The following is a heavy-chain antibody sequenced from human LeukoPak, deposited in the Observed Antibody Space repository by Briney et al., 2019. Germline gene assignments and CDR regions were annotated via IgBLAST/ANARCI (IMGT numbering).Heavy chain of an antibody. D-gene: IGHD3-3*01. Sequence: PSETLSLTCTVSSRSISSGAYYWGWIRQPPGKGLEWVGSIYHSGSTFYNPSLKGRVTISVDTSKNQYYLKLTCVTGADTAVFFCAKEEFGSACFDSGGQGTLVTVSS. V-gene: IGHV4-39*07. CDR3: AKEEFGSACFDS. J-gene: IGHJ4*02. CDR2: IYHSGST. CDR1: SRSISSGAYY.